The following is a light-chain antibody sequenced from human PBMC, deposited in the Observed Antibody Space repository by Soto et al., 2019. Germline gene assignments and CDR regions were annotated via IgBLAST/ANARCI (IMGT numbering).Light chain of an antibody. V-gene: IGKV3-20*01. Sequence: EIVLTQSPGTLSXXXXXXXXXXXRASQSVSSSYLAWYQQKPGQAPRPLIYGASSRATGIPDRFSGSGSGTDFTLTISRLEPEDFAVYYCQQYGSSPRTFGQGTKVDI. J-gene: IGKJ1*01. CDR1: QSVSSSY. CDR3: QQYGSSPRT. CDR2: GAS.